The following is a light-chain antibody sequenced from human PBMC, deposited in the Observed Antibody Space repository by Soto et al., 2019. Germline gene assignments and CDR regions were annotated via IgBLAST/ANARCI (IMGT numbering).Light chain of an antibody. CDR2: EVS. J-gene: IGKJ4*01. Sequence: EIVMTQTPPSLSVTPGQPASISCKSSHNLRHSDGRTYVYWYVQRPGQTPQVLIYEVSNRLSGVPDRFGGYGAGTDFTLEISRVEADDVGIYYCMQTIQLPLTFGGGTKVEIK. CDR3: MQTIQLPLT. V-gene: IGKV2D-29*01. CDR1: HNLRHSDGRTY.